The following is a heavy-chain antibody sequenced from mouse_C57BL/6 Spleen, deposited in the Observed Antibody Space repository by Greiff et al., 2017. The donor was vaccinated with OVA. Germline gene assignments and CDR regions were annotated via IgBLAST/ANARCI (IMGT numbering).Heavy chain of an antibody. CDR2: IRLKSDNYAT. CDR3: TGTPFYYGSMDY. V-gene: IGHV6-3*01. J-gene: IGHJ4*01. D-gene: IGHD1-1*01. CDR1: GFTFSNYW. Sequence: EVQGVESGGGLVHPGGSMKLSCVASGFTFSNYWMNWVRQSPEKGLEWVAQIRLKSDNYATHYAESVKGRFTISRDESKSRVDLQMNNLRAEDTGIYYCTGTPFYYGSMDYWGQGTLVTVSS.